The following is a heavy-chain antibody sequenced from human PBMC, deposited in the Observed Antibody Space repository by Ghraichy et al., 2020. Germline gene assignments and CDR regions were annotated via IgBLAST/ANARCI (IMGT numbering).Heavy chain of an antibody. D-gene: IGHD3-9*01. V-gene: IGHV4-59*01. CDR3: ARGSPTYYDILTGYYNVLNALAVDY. CDR2: IYYSGST. J-gene: IGHJ4*02. CDR1: GGSISSYY. Sequence: SETLSLTCTVSGGSISSYYWSWIRQPPGKGLEWIGYIYYSGSTNYNPSLKSRVTISVDTSKNQFSLKLSSVTAADTAVYYCARGSPTYYDILTGYYNVLNALAVDYWGQGTLVTVSS.